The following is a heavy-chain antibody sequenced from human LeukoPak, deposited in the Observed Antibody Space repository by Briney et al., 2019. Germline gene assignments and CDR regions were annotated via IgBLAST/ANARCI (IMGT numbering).Heavy chain of an antibody. CDR2: IIPIFGTA. CDR1: GGTFSSYA. D-gene: IGHD3-10*01. J-gene: IGHJ4*02. V-gene: IGHV1-69*13. Sequence: SVKVSCKASGGTFSSYAISWVRQAPGQGLEWMGGIIPIFGTANYAQKFQGRVTITADESTSTAYMELSSLRSEDTAVYYCASLPIAMVRGVIAFDYWGQGTLVNVSS. CDR3: ASLPIAMVRGVIAFDY.